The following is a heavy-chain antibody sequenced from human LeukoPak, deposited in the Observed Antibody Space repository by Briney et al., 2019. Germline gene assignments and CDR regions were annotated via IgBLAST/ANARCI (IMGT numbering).Heavy chain of an antibody. D-gene: IGHD3-16*01. CDR3: ARYVASVYYFDY. V-gene: IGHV3-74*01. J-gene: IGHJ4*02. Sequence: GSLRLSCAASGFTFSSYWMHWVRQAPGKGLVWVSRINSDGSSTSYADSVKGRFTISRDNAKNTLYLQMNSLRAEDTAVYYCARYVASVYYFDYWGQGTLVTVSS. CDR2: INSDGSST. CDR1: GFTFSSYW.